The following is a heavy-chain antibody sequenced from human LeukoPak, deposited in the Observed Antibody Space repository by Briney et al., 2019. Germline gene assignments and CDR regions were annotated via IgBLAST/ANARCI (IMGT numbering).Heavy chain of an antibody. D-gene: IGHD1-26*01. CDR3: VRDGQGSTPLDY. CDR1: GFTFSSHW. CDR2: ISSDGSRP. J-gene: IGHJ4*02. V-gene: IGHV3-74*01. Sequence: GGSLRLSCAASGFTFSSHWMNWVRQAPGKGLVWVSGISSDGSRPRYADSVNGRFTISRDNAKNTLYLQMNSLRAEDTAVYFCVRDGQGSTPLDYWGQGTLVTVSS.